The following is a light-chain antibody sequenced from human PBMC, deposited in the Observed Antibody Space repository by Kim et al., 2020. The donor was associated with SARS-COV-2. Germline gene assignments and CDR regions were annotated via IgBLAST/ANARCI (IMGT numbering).Light chain of an antibody. Sequence: LGQTVRITCQGDSLRSYHASWYQKKPGQAPVLVSYGKNNRPSGSPDRFSGSSSGNTASLTSTGAQAEDEADYYCNSRDSSGNRGVFGGGTQLTVL. CDR1: SLRSYH. V-gene: IGLV3-19*01. J-gene: IGLJ3*02. CDR3: NSRDSSGNRGV. CDR2: GKN.